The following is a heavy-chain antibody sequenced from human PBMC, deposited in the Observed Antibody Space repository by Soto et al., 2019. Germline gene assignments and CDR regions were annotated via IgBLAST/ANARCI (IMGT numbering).Heavy chain of an antibody. CDR1: GFIFRNYV. D-gene: IGHD4-17*01. Sequence: QVPLVESGGGVVQPGRSLRLSCAASGFIFRNYVIHWVRQAPGKGLEWVALISYDGSSKYYADSVKGRFTISRDNSKNTLYLQMNSLSAEDTAVYYCTRADPTVTLSMFDPWGQGTLVTVSS. CDR2: ISYDGSSK. V-gene: IGHV3-30-3*01. CDR3: TRADPTVTLSMFDP. J-gene: IGHJ5*02.